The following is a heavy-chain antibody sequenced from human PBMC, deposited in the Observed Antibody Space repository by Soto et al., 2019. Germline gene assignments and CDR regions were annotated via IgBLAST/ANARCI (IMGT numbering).Heavy chain of an antibody. J-gene: IGHJ6*02. CDR3: AGYSGYENYYYYYGMDV. D-gene: IGHD5-12*01. V-gene: IGHV3-53*01. CDR2: IYSGGST. CDR1: GFTVSSSY. Sequence: PGGSLRLSCAASGFTVSSSYMSWVRQAPGKGLEWVSVIYSGGSTYYADSVKGRFTISRDNSKNTLYLQMNSLRAEDTAVYYCAGYSGYENYYYYYGMDVWGQGTTVTVSS.